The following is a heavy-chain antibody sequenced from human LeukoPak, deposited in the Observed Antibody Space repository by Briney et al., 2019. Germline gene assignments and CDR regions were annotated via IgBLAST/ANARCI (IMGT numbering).Heavy chain of an antibody. J-gene: IGHJ4*02. Sequence: ASVKVSCKASGYTFTSYGISWVRQAPGQGLEWMGWISAYNGNTNYAQKLEGRVTMTTDTSTSTAYMELRSLRSDDTAVYYCARHPYSSAYYFEDYWGQGTLVTVSS. CDR1: GYTFTSYG. CDR3: ARHPYSSAYYFEDY. V-gene: IGHV1-18*01. D-gene: IGHD3-22*01. CDR2: ISAYNGNT.